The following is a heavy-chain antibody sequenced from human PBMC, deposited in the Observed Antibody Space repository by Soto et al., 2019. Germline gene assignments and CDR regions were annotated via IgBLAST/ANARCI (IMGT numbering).Heavy chain of an antibody. CDR2: IYYSGST. CDR3: ARDRHSKGWFDP. Sequence: PSETLSLTCTVSGGSISSGGYYWSWIRQHPGKGLEWIGYIYYSGSTYYNPSLKSRVTMSVDTSKNQFSLKLSSVTAADTAVYYCARDRHSKGWFDPWGQGTLVTVSS. D-gene: IGHD6-13*01. J-gene: IGHJ5*02. V-gene: IGHV4-31*03. CDR1: GGSISSGGYY.